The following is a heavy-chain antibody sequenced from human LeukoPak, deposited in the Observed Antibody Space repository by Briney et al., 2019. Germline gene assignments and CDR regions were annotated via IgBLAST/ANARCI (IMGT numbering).Heavy chain of an antibody. CDR2: INPNSGGT. V-gene: IGHV1-2*02. D-gene: IGHD3-16*02. J-gene: IGHJ3*02. CDR1: GYTFTGYY. CDR3: ARLKRRLSELGAFDI. Sequence: ASVKVSCKASGYTFTGYYMHWVRQAPGQGLEWMGWINPNSGGTNYAQKFQGRVTMTRDTSISTAYMELGRLRSDDTAVYYCARLKRRLSELGAFDIWGQGTMVTVSS.